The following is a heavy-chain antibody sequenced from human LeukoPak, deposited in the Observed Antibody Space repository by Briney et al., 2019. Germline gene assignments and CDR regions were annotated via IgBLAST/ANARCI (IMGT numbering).Heavy chain of an antibody. CDR3: NHLAVAGDAFDI. J-gene: IGHJ3*02. CDR2: ISSSGSTI. Sequence: PGGSLRLSCAASGFTFSSYEMNWVRQAPGKGLEWVSYISSSGSTIYYADSVKGRFTISRDNAKNSLYLQMNSLRAEDTAVYYCNHLAVAGDAFDIWGQGTMVTVPS. CDR1: GFTFSSYE. V-gene: IGHV3-48*03. D-gene: IGHD2-15*01.